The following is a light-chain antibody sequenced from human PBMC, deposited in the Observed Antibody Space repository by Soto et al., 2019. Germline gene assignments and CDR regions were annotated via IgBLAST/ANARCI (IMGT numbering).Light chain of an antibody. V-gene: IGKV1-27*01. Sequence: DIQMTQSPSSLSASVGDRVTITCRASQGIRDYLVWYQQRPGKVPSLLIYAASTLQSGVPSRFSGSGFGTDFTLTISSLQSEDVATYYCQKYGGAPYTFGPGTKVDLK. CDR1: QGIRDY. CDR3: QKYGGAPYT. J-gene: IGKJ3*01. CDR2: AAS.